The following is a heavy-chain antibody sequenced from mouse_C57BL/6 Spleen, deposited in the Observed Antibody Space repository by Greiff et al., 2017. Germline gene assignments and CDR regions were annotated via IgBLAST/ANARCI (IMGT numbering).Heavy chain of an antibody. CDR3: ASDPGPHGGFAD. CDR1: GFSLTSYG. Sequence: VQLQESGPGLVAPSQSLSITCTVSGFSLTSYGVDWVRPSPGKGLEWLGVIWGVGSTPYNSALKSRLSISKDNAKSQVFLKMNSLQTDDTAMYYCASDPGPHGGFADWGQGTLVTVSA. J-gene: IGHJ3*01. V-gene: IGHV2-6*01. CDR2: IWGVGST.